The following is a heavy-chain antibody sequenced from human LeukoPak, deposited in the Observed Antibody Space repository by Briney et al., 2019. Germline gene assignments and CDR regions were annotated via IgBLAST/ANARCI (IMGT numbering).Heavy chain of an antibody. D-gene: IGHD3-16*01. CDR2: IYYSGST. CDR3: ARDPRGDTGSDNWVEA. J-gene: IGHJ5*02. V-gene: IGHV4-59*01. CDR1: GGSISSYY. Sequence: ASERHSLTCTVSGGSISSYYWSWIRQPPGKGLEWIGYIYYSGSTNYNPSLKSRVTISVDTSKNQFSLKLSSVTAADTAVYYCARDPRGDTGSDNWVEAQGPATLVTVSS.